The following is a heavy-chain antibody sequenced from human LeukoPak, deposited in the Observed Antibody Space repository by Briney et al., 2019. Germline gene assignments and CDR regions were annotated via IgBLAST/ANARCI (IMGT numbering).Heavy chain of an antibody. CDR3: ARDLYCGGDCYFVDFDY. CDR2: ISSSSSYI. CDR1: GFTFSSYS. Sequence: GGSLRLSCAASGFTFSSYSMTWVRQAPGKGLEWVSSISSSSSYIYYADSEKGRFTISRDNAKNSLYLQMNSLRAEDTAVYYCARDLYCGGDCYFVDFDYWGQGTLVTVSS. V-gene: IGHV3-21*01. D-gene: IGHD2-21*02. J-gene: IGHJ4*02.